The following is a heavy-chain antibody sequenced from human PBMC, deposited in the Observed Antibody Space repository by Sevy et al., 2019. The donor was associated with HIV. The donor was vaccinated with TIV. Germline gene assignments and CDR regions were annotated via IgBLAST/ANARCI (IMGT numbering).Heavy chain of an antibody. V-gene: IGHV3-30*04. Sequence: GGSLRLSCAASRFTFSDYTIHWVRQAPGKGLEWVSVISYDGSRTSYADSVKGRFTISRDNSKNTLFLQMNSLRAEDMAVYYCTRVRGLLGWFDSWGQGTLVTVSS. J-gene: IGHJ5*01. CDR1: RFTFSDYT. CDR2: ISYDGSRT. CDR3: TRVRGLLGWFDS. D-gene: IGHD3-10*01.